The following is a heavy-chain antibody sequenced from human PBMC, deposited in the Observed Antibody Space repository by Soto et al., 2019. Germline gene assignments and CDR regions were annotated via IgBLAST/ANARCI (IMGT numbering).Heavy chain of an antibody. CDR3: ARPREAGKNYYGVEV. J-gene: IGHJ6*02. V-gene: IGHV5-51*01. D-gene: IGHD6-19*01. Sequence: PGESLRISCKGAGYSFTSYWIGWVRQIPGKGLEWMGIIYPGDSDTRYSPSFQGQVTISADKSISTAYLQWSSLKASDTAMYYCARPREAGKNYYGVEVWGQGTTVTVSS. CDR2: IYPGDSDT. CDR1: GYSFTSYW.